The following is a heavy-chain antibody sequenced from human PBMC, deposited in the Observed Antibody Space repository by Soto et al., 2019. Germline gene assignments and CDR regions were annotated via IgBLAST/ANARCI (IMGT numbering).Heavy chain of an antibody. J-gene: IGHJ6*02. CDR1: GFTFSSYS. D-gene: IGHD2-15*01. Sequence: GGSLRLSCAASGFTFSSYSMNWVRQAPGKGLEWVSSISGSSSYIYYADSVKGRFTISRDNAKNSLYLQMNSLRAEDTAVYYCARDLYCSGGSCYSYYYYGMDVWGQGTTVTVSS. V-gene: IGHV3-21*01. CDR3: ARDLYCSGGSCYSYYYYGMDV. CDR2: ISGSSSYI.